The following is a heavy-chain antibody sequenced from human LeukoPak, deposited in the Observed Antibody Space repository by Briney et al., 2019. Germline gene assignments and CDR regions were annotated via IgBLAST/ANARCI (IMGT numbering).Heavy chain of an antibody. V-gene: IGHV4-59*01. CDR3: ARVHYGSGRGLFDP. CDR1: GGSISSYY. D-gene: IGHD3-10*01. CDR2: IYYSGST. Sequence: PSETLSLTCTVSGGSISSYYWSWIRQPPGKGLEWIGYIYYSGSTNYNPSLKSRVTISVDTSKNQFSLKLSSVTAADTAVYYCARVHYGSGRGLFDPWGQGTLVTVSS. J-gene: IGHJ5*02.